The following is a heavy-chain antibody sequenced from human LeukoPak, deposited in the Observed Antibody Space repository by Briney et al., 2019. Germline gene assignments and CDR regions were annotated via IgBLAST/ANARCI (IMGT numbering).Heavy chain of an antibody. Sequence: ASVKVSCKVSGYTLTELSMHWVRQAPGKGLEWMGGFDPENGETIYAQKFQGRVTMTEDTSTDTAYMELSSLRSEDTAVYYCAISFGYFVVSDYWGQGTLVTVSS. CDR2: FDPENGET. J-gene: IGHJ4*02. CDR1: GYTLTELS. V-gene: IGHV1-24*01. CDR3: AISFGYFVVSDY. D-gene: IGHD2-15*01.